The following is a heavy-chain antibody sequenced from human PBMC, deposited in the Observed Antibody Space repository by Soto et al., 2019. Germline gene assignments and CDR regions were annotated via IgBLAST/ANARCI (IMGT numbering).Heavy chain of an antibody. V-gene: IGHV4-31*02. Sequence: WISQRPGKGLEWVGYIYESGYMYYNTSLKSRLTISLDRSNNQFSLGLTSVTAADTAVYYCVRAQRHTPIVYPGSASWGNGTLVTVIS. D-gene: IGHD2-15*01. J-gene: IGHJ1*01. CDR2: IYESGYM. CDR3: VRAQRHTPIVYPGSAS.